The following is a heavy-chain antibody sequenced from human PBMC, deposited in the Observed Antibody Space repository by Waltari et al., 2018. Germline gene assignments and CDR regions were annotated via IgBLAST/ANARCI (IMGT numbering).Heavy chain of an antibody. V-gene: IGHV3-74*01. D-gene: IGHD6-19*01. CDR1: GDTFKPYW. CDR2: INSEGTST. Sequence: EVLLVESGGALVQPGGTLRLSCEVSGDTFKPYWIHWVRQAPGKGLLWDSRINSEGTSTTYADSVEGRFSISRGNVKNTVFLQMNSLRVEDTGIYYCARPATFYDSSGLAYWGQGTAVTVSS. J-gene: IGHJ1*01. CDR3: ARPATFYDSSGLAY.